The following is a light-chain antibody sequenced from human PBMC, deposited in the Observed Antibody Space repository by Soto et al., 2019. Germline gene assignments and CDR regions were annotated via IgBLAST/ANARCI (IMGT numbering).Light chain of an antibody. CDR1: QSVSSSY. CDR3: QQYGSSPFT. CDR2: GAS. J-gene: IGKJ3*01. V-gene: IGKV3-20*01. Sequence: EIVLTHSPGSLSWSQGEGGTLSCRASQSVSSSYLAWYQQKPGQAPRLLIYGASSRATGIPDRFSGSGSGADFTLTISRLEPEDFAVYYCQQYGSSPFTFGPGTKVDIK.